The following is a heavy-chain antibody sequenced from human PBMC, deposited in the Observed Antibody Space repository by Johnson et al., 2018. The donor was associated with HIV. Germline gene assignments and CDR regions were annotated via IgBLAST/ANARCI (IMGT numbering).Heavy chain of an antibody. J-gene: IGHJ3*02. CDR2: IYSGGST. Sequence: VQLVESGGGVVQPGRSLRLSCAASGFTFGNSAMAWIRQAPGKGLDWVSVIYSGGSTYYADSVKGRFTISRDNAKKSLYLQMNSLRAEDTALYYCARRYCSGGRCLNPKDAFDIWGQGTMVTVSS. CDR1: GFTFGNSA. D-gene: IGHD2-15*01. CDR3: ARRYCSGGRCLNPKDAFDI. V-gene: IGHV3-66*01.